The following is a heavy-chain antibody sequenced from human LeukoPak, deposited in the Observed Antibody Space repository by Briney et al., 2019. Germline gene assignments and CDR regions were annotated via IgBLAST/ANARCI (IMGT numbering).Heavy chain of an antibody. V-gene: IGHV3-33*01. CDR1: GFTFNSCG. Sequence: GGSLRLSCAASGFTFNSCGIHWVRQAPGKGLEWVAFIWYDGSNKYYADSVKGRFTISRDNSKNTLYLQMNSLRAEDTAVYYRARARTTRGFDYWGQGTLVTVSS. CDR2: IWYDGSNK. J-gene: IGHJ4*02. CDR3: ARARTTRGFDY. D-gene: IGHD4-17*01.